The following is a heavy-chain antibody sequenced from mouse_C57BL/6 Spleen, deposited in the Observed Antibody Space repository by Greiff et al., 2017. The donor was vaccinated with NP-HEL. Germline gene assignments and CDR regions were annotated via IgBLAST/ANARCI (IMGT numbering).Heavy chain of an antibody. CDR1: GYTFTSYW. CDR2: IHPNSGST. CDR3: ARGRSSGYGYFDY. J-gene: IGHJ2*01. V-gene: IGHV1-64*01. Sequence: QVQLQQPGAELVKPGASVKLSCKASGYTFTSYWMHWVKQRPGQGLEWIGMIHPNSGSTNYNEKFKSKATLTVDKSSSTAYMQLSSLTSEDSAVYYCARGRSSGYGYFDYWGQGTTLTVSS. D-gene: IGHD3-2*02.